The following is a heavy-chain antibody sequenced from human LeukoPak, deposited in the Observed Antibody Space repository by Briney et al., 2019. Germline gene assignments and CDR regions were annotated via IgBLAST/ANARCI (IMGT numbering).Heavy chain of an antibody. Sequence: GGSLRLSCAASGFIFSTSWMSWVRQAPGKGLEWVASIKQDGNEKSYVDCVKGRFTISRDNAKNSLYLQMNSLRAEDTAVYYCARGPNWFDPWGQGTLVTVSS. J-gene: IGHJ5*02. CDR2: IKQDGNEK. CDR3: ARGPNWFDP. V-gene: IGHV3-7*01. CDR1: GFIFSTSW.